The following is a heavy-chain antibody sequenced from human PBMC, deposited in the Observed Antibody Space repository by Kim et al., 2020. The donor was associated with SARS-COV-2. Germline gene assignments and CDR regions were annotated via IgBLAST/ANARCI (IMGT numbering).Heavy chain of an antibody. J-gene: IGHJ6*01. CDR1: GFSLSRYW. CDR3: TRDPSGGSSWSRVPKYSMDD. D-gene: IGHD6-13*01. CDR2: IKEDGSEK. Sequence: GGSLRLSCAASGFSLSRYWMNWVRQSPGEGLEWVANIKEDGSEKNYGDSVKGRFIISRDNAKNSLYLQMNSLRGDDTAVYFCTRDPSGGSSWSRVPKYSMDDWGQGTTVTVSS. V-gene: IGHV3-7*03.